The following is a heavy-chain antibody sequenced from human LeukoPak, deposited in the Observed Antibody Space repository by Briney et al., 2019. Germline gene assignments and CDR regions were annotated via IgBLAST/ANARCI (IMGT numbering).Heavy chain of an antibody. CDR1: GGSISSYY. CDR2: IYYSGST. Sequence: PSETLSLTCTVSGGSISSYYWSWIRQPPGKGLEWIGYIYYSGSTNYNPSLKSRVTISVDTSKNQFPLKLSSVTAADTAVYYCARAAYYDSSGYSPWGQETLVTVSS. V-gene: IGHV4-59*01. D-gene: IGHD3-22*01. J-gene: IGHJ5*02. CDR3: ARAAYYDSSGYSP.